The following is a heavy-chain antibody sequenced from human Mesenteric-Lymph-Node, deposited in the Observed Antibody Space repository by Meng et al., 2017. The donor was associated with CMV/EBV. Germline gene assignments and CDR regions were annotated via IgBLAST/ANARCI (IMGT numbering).Heavy chain of an antibody. CDR3: ASLAPLNNTKDKIPSGY. V-gene: IGHV4-34*01. D-gene: IGHD1-14*01. Sequence: QVQLQQWGAGLLKPSETLSLTCAVYGGSLSAYYWSCIRQPPGKGLEWIGEINHSGSTNYNPSLKSRITISVDTSKNQFSLKLTSVTAADTAVYFCASLAPLNNTKDKIPSGYWGQGTLVTVSS. CDR1: GGSLSAYY. J-gene: IGHJ4*02. CDR2: INHSGST.